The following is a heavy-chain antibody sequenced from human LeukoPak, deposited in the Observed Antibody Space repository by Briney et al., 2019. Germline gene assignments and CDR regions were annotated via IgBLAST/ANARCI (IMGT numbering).Heavy chain of an antibody. CDR3: ARDGFDFPLSY. J-gene: IGHJ4*02. CDR2: ITSSSSYI. V-gene: IGHV3-21*01. Sequence: GGSVRLSCAASGFTFSSYSMNWVRQAPGKGLEWVSSITSSSSYIYYADSVKGRFTISRDNAKNSLYLQMNSLRAEDTAVYYCARDGFDFPLSYWGQGTLVTVSS. D-gene: IGHD3-9*01. CDR1: GFTFSSYS.